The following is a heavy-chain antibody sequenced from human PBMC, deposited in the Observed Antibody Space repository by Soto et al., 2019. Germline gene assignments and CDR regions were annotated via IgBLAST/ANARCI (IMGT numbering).Heavy chain of an antibody. CDR2: IVVGSGNT. J-gene: IGHJ3*02. V-gene: IGHV1-58*02. D-gene: IGHD2-15*01. CDR3: AAGSRFCSGGSCYPNDAFDI. Sequence: ASVKVSCKASGFTFTSSAMQWVRQARGQRLEWIGWIVVGSGNTNYAQKFQERVTITRDMSTSTAYMELSSLRSEDTAVYYCAAGSRFCSGGSCYPNDAFDIWGQGTMVTVSS. CDR1: GFTFTSSA.